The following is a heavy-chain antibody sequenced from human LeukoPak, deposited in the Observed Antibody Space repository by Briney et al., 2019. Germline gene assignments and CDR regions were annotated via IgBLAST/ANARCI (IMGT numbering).Heavy chain of an antibody. D-gene: IGHD3-16*02. CDR1: GYTFTGYY. V-gene: IGHV1-2*04. J-gene: IGHJ4*02. CDR2: INPNSGGT. CDR3: ARAGLYDYVWGSYRAFDY. Sequence: GASVKVSCKASGYTFTGYYMHWVRQAPGQGLEWMGWINPNSGGTNYAQKFQGWVTMTRDTSISTAYMELSRLRSDDTAVHYCARAGLYDYVWGSYRAFDYWGQGTLVTVSS.